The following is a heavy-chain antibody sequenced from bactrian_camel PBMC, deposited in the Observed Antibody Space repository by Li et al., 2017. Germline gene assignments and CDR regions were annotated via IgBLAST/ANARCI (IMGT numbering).Heavy chain of an antibody. D-gene: IGHD3*01. CDR2: ISSDGST. CDR3: AVEGSGAYCSLRALPLGY. J-gene: IGHJ6*01. Sequence: VQLVGSGGGSVQTGGSLRLSCTASGFTFGDSNMGWYRQAPGNECELVSTISSDGSTYYADSVKGRFTISKHNAKNTLFLQMNSLKPEDTAMYYCAVEGSGAYCSLRALPLGYWDQGTQ. CDR1: GFTFGDSN. V-gene: IGHV3S55*01.